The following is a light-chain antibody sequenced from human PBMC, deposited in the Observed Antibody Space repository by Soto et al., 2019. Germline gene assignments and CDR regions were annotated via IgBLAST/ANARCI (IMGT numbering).Light chain of an antibody. CDR1: SSDVGSYNL. CDR2: EGS. CDR3: CSYAGSSTLV. J-gene: IGLJ2*01. Sequence: QSALTQPASVSGSPGQSITISCTGTSSDVGSYNLVSWYQQHPGKAPQLMIYEGSKRPSGVSNRFSGSKSGNTASLTISGLQPEDEADYYCCSYAGSSTLVFGGGTKVTVL. V-gene: IGLV2-23*01.